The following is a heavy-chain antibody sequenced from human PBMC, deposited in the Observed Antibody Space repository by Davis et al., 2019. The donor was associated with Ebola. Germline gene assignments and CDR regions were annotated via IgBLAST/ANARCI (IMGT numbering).Heavy chain of an antibody. V-gene: IGHV6-1*01. J-gene: IGHJ6*02. CDR1: GDSVPSGG. Sequence: HSQTLSLTCPIPGDSVPSGGWNWIRQSPSRGLEWLGRTYYSSKWYNDYAVSVKSRITISPDTSKNQFSLQLNSVTPEDTALYYCARGWLRGGMDVWGEGTTVTV. D-gene: IGHD5-18*01. CDR2: TYYSSKWYN. CDR3: ARGWLRGGMDV.